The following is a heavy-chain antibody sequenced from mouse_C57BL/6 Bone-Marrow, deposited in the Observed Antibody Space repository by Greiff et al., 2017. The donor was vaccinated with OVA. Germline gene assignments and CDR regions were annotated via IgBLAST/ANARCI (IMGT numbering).Heavy chain of an antibody. V-gene: IGHV1-54*01. CDR3: ARRYYYGSSGYFDY. Sequence: QVHVKQSGAELVRPGTSVKVSCKASGYAFTNYLIEWVKQRPGQGLEWIGVINPGSGGTNYNEKFKGKATLTADKSSSTAYMQLSSLTSEDSAVYFCARRYYYGSSGYFDYWGQGTTLTVSS. CDR1: GYAFTNYL. J-gene: IGHJ2*01. CDR2: INPGSGGT. D-gene: IGHD1-1*01.